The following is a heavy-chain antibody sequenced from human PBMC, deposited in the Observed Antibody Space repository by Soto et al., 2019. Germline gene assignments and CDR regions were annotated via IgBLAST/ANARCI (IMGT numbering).Heavy chain of an antibody. CDR2: IFYSGRT. J-gene: IGHJ5*02. Sequence: PSETLSLTCTVYGGCISSDDYLWSWIRQPPGKGLEWIGYIFYSGRTYYNPSLKSRVTISVDTSQNQFSLKLSSVTAADTAVYYCARGHMTPDPLLGYCTNGVWPNSGGCSSSFDPWGQGTLVTVSS. D-gene: IGHD2-8*01. V-gene: IGHV4-30-4*01. CDR1: GGCISSDDYL. CDR3: ARGHMTPDPLLGYCTNGVWPNSGGCSSSFDP.